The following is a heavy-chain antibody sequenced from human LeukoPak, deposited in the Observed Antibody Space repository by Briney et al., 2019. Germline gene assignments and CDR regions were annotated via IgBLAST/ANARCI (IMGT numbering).Heavy chain of an antibody. Sequence: GGSLRLSCAASGFTFSTYWMHWVRQAPGKGLVWVSRIKSDGSSTSYADSVKGRFTISRDNAKNTLYLQMNSLRAEDTALYYCARVPYCSGGSCFPFDYWGQGTLVTVSS. J-gene: IGHJ4*02. CDR2: IKSDGSST. CDR1: GFTFSTYW. CDR3: ARVPYCSGGSCFPFDY. V-gene: IGHV3-74*01. D-gene: IGHD2-15*01.